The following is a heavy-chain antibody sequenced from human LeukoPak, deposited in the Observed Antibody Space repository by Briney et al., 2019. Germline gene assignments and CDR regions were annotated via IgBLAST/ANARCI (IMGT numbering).Heavy chain of an antibody. D-gene: IGHD3-10*01. V-gene: IGHV3-49*04. CDR2: IRTQPYGGST. J-gene: IGHJ3*01. CDR3: SKGVSPHAPFDAFDV. Sequence: SLRLSCTVSGFTFADYAMSWVRQAPGKGPEWVGFIRTQPYGGSTQYAASVKGRFTISRDDSKSIAYLQMNGLKTEDTAIYYCSKGVSPHAPFDAFDVWGLGTLVTVSS. CDR1: GFTFADYA.